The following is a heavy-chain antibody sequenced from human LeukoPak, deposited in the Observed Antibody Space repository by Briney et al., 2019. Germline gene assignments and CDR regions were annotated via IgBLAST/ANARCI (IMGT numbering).Heavy chain of an antibody. J-gene: IGHJ4*02. CDR1: GFTFSSYT. CDR3: AKERLMTTVTSDY. CDR2: ISGSGGST. D-gene: IGHD4-17*01. Sequence: GGSLRLSSAASGFTFSSYTMSWVRQAPGKGLEWVSAISGSGGSTYYADSVKGRFTISRDNSKNTLYLQMNSLRAEDTAVYYCAKERLMTTVTSDYWGQGTLVTVSS. V-gene: IGHV3-23*01.